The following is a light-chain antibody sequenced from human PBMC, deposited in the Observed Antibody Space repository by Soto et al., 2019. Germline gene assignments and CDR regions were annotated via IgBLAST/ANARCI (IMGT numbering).Light chain of an antibody. CDR1: SSDVGSYNL. Sequence: QSALTQPASVSGSPGQSITISCTGTSSDVGSYNLVSWYQQHPGKAPKLMIYEGSNRPSGVSYRFSGSKSGNTASLTISGLQAEDEAEYYCCSYAGSSAFVLFGGGTKLTVL. J-gene: IGLJ2*01. CDR3: CSYAGSSAFVL. CDR2: EGS. V-gene: IGLV2-23*03.